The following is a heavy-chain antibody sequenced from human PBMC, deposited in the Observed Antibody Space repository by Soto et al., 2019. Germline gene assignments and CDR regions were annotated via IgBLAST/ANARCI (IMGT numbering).Heavy chain of an antibody. CDR1: GFTFSSYS. J-gene: IGHJ3*02. CDR3: ARPPQKTMVRGVPVGAFDI. V-gene: IGHV3-21*01. D-gene: IGHD3-10*01. Sequence: GGSLRLSCAASGFTFSSYSMNWVRQAPGKGLEWVSSISSSSSYIYYADSVKGRFTISRDNAKNSLYLQMNSLRAEDTAVYYCARPPQKTMVRGVPVGAFDIWGQGTMVTVSS. CDR2: ISSSSSYI.